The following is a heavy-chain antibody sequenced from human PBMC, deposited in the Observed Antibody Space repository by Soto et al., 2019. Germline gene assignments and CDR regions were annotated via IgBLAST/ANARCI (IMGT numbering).Heavy chain of an antibody. CDR2: VYYTGGT. J-gene: IGHJ6*02. V-gene: IGHV4-59*08. D-gene: IGHD1-1*01. CDR3: VRQGIGNLHGLVDV. CDR1: SGPSSSHN. Sequence: QVQLQQSGPGLVKPSETLSLTCTVSSGPSSSHNWGWIRQPPGRGLEWIGYVYYTGGTSYNPSLKSRVTISADTSTNHISLTPSSVSAADTAVYYCVRQGIGNLHGLVDVWGQGTTVSVSS.